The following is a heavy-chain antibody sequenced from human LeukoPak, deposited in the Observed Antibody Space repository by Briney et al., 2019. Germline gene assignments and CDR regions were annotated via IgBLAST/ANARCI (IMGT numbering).Heavy chain of an antibody. CDR3: AKARRFLESQEYFDY. D-gene: IGHD3-3*01. V-gene: IGHV3-23*01. CDR2: ISGSGGST. Sequence: PGGSLRLSCAASGFTFSSYAMSWVRQAPGKGLEWVSAISGSGGSTYYADSVKGRFTISGDNSKNTLYLQMNSLRAEDTAVYYCAKARRFLESQEYFDYWGQGTLVTVSS. CDR1: GFTFSSYA. J-gene: IGHJ4*02.